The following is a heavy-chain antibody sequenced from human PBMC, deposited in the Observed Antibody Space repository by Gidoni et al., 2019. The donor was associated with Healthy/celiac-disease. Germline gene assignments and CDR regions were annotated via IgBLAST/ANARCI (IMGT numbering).Heavy chain of an antibody. Sequence: QVQLQQWGAGLLKPSETLSLTCAVYGGSFSGYYWSWIRQPPGKGLEWIGEINHSGSTNYNPSLKSRVTISVDTSKNQFSLKLSSVTAADTAVYYCARGGRFGWPNRPRSPWFDPWGQGTLVTVSS. CDR1: GGSFSGYY. CDR3: ARGGRFGWPNRPRSPWFDP. V-gene: IGHV4-34*01. CDR2: INHSGST. J-gene: IGHJ5*02. D-gene: IGHD3-10*01.